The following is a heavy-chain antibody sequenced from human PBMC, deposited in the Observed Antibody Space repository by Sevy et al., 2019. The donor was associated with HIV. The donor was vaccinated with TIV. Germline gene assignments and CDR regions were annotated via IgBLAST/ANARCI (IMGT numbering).Heavy chain of an antibody. CDR3: ARPTSGLSEYEPLDNARFYGMDV. D-gene: IGHD1-20*01. V-gene: IGHV3-21*01. CDR2: ITSSSSFI. CDR1: GFTFRSYS. J-gene: IGHJ6*02. Sequence: GGSLRLSCAASGFTFRSYSMNWVRQAPGRGLEWVSSITSSSSFIFYADSVKGRFTFSRDNAKNSLFLQMNSLRAEDTAVYYCARPTSGLSEYEPLDNARFYGMDVWGQGTTVTVSS.